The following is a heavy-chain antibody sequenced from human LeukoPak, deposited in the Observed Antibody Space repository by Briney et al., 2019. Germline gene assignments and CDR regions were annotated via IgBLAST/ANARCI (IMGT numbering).Heavy chain of an antibody. Sequence: ASVKVSCKVSGYTLTELSMHWVRQAPGKGLEWMGGFDPEDGETIYAQKFQGRVTMTEDTSTDTAYMELSSLRSEDTAIYYCAAKTRWASFFDYWGQGTLVTVSS. D-gene: IGHD4-23*01. CDR1: GYTLTELS. CDR3: AAKTRWASFFDY. CDR2: FDPEDGET. V-gene: IGHV1-24*01. J-gene: IGHJ4*02.